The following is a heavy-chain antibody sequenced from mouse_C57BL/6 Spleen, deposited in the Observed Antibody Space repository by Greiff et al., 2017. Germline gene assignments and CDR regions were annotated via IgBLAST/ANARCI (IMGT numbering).Heavy chain of an antibody. CDR2: ISSGGSYT. CDR1: GFTFSSYG. D-gene: IGHD2-14*01. J-gene: IGHJ1*03. V-gene: IGHV5-6*01. CDR3: ARGGTLDV. Sequence: VQLQQSGGDLVKPGGSLKLSCAASGFTFSSYGMSWVRQTPDKRLEWVATISSGGSYTYYPDSVKGRFTISRDNAKNTLYLQMSSLKSEDTAMYCCARGGTLDVWGTGTTVTVSS.